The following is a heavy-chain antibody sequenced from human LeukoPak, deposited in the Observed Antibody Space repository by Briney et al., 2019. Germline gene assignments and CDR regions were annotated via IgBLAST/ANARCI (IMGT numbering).Heavy chain of an antibody. D-gene: IGHD3-22*01. V-gene: IGHV4-34*01. CDR2: INHSGST. Sequence: PSETLSLTCAVYGGSFSVYYWSWIRQPPGKGLEWIGEINHSGSTNYNPSLKSRVTISVDSSKNQFSLRPSSVTAADTAVYYCARRGSSSYYDSFLGYWGQGTLVTVSP. CDR1: GGSFSVYY. J-gene: IGHJ4*02. CDR3: ARRGSSSYYDSFLGY.